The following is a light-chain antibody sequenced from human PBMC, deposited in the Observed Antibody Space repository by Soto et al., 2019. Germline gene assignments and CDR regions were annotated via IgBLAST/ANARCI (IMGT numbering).Light chain of an antibody. CDR3: QQYDNWPPFT. CDR2: GAS. Sequence: EIVMTQSPATLSVSPGERATLPCRASQSVSSRLAWYQQKPGQAPRLLIYGASTRATGIPVRFSGSGSGTEFTLTISSLQSEDFAVYYCQQYDNWPPFTFGPGTKVDIK. CDR1: QSVSSR. J-gene: IGKJ3*01. V-gene: IGKV3-15*01.